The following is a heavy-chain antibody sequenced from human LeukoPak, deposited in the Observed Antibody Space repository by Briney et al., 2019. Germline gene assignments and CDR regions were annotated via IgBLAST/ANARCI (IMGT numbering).Heavy chain of an antibody. CDR3: ARYNGDLTGGFDY. J-gene: IGHJ4*02. CDR2: INPAGGST. Sequence: ASVKVSCKASGYTFTNYYIHWVRQAPGQGLEWMGIINPAGGSTGYAQKFQGRVTMTRDTSTSTVYMELSSQRSEDTAVYYCARYNGDLTGGFDYWGQGTLVTASS. CDR1: GYTFTNYY. V-gene: IGHV1-46*01. D-gene: IGHD4-17*01.